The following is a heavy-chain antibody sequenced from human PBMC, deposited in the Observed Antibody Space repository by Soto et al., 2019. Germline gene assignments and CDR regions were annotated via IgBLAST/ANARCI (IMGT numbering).Heavy chain of an antibody. V-gene: IGHV4-59*08. Sequence: SETLSLTCTVSGGSISSSYCHWIRQPPGKGLEWIGNIFYNGNTNYNPSLKSRVTISVDTSKNQFSLQLRSVTAADTAVYYCARSDDFWSRARRQLDPWGQGTLVTVSS. D-gene: IGHD3-3*01. CDR1: GGSISSSY. CDR2: IFYNGNT. J-gene: IGHJ5*02. CDR3: ARSDDFWSRARRQLDP.